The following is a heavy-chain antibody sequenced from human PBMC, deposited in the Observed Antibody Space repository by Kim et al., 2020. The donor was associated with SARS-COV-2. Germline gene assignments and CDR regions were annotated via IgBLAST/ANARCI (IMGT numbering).Heavy chain of an antibody. V-gene: IGHV3-30*01. Sequence: GPITISRDNSKSTLYLQMNSLRAEDTAVYYCARGPYDFWSNYYYYYMDVWGKGTTVTVSS. D-gene: IGHD3-3*01. CDR3: ARGPYDFWSNYYYYYMDV. J-gene: IGHJ6*03.